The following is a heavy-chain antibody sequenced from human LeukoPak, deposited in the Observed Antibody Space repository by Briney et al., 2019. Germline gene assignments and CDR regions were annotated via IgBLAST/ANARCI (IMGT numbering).Heavy chain of an antibody. CDR1: GFTVTNHY. V-gene: IGHV3-53*01. D-gene: IGHD3-16*01. CDR3: ARGGSWDYYSVDV. CDR2: IFSGAST. J-gene: IGHJ6*02. Sequence: PGGSLRLSCAASGFTVTNHYMGWVRQAPGKGLEWVSVIFSGASTYYSDSVQGRFIISRDISKNTLYLQMNSLRADDTAVYYCARGGSWDYYSVDVWGQGTTVTVSS.